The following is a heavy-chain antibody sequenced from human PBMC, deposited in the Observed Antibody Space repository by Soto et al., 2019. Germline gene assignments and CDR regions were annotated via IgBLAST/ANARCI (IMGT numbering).Heavy chain of an antibody. Sequence: WMGWMNPNSGNTGYAQKFQGRVTMTRNTSISTAYMELSSLRSEDTAVYYCARPNYDFWSGYLGYYYYGMDVWGQGTTVTVSS. CDR2: MNPNSGNT. D-gene: IGHD3-3*01. CDR3: ARPNYDFWSGYLGYYYYGMDV. V-gene: IGHV1-8*01. J-gene: IGHJ6*02.